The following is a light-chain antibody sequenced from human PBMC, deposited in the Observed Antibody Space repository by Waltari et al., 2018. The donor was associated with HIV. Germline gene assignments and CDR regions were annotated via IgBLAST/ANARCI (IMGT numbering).Light chain of an antibody. V-gene: IGKV2-28*01. CDR2: LSS. Sequence: IVMTQSPVSLPVIVGEPASISCRSCQSLRHSNGNNYLEWYVQKPGRSPQRLMYLSSNRASGVPDRLSGSGSGTHFTLRISRVAAEDIGVYYCMQSLQSPWTFGQGTKV. CDR3: MQSLQSPWT. CDR1: QSLRHSNGNNY. J-gene: IGKJ1*01.